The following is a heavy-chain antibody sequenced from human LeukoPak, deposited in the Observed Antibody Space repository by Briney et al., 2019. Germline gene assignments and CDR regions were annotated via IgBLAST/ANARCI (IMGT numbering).Heavy chain of an antibody. CDR2: ISYDGNNK. CDR3: AEDSLATRSGWFDN. J-gene: IGHJ4*02. V-gene: IGHV3-30*18. D-gene: IGHD6-19*01. CDR1: GFTFSNYV. Sequence: GRSLSLSCAASGFTFSNYVMHWVRQAPGKGLEWVALISYDGNNKYYSDSVKGRLVISRDNSENTLYLQMNSLGGDDTAVYYCAEDSLATRSGWFDNWGLGTLVTVSS.